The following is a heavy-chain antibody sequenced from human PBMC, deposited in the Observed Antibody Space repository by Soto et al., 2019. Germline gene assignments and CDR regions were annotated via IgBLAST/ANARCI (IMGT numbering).Heavy chain of an antibody. D-gene: IGHD3-9*01. V-gene: IGHV3-23*01. CDR1: GFTFSNYE. CDR3: AKALRYFDWLVRPWNAMDV. Sequence: GGSLRLSCEVSGFTFSNYEMTWVRQAPGKGLEWLSYISSGGNAANYAGSVKGRFTISRDNSKNTLFLQMNRLRAEDTAVYYCAKALRYFDWLVRPWNAMDVWGQGTTVTVSS. J-gene: IGHJ6*02. CDR2: ISSGGNAA.